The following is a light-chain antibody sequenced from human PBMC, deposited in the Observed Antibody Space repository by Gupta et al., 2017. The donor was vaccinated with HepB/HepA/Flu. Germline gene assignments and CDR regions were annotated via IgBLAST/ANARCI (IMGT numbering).Light chain of an antibody. CDR3: CSYADTNVCV. V-gene: IGLV2-11*01. CDR1: SSDIGGYDF. J-gene: IGLJ2*01. CDR2: DVH. Sequence: QSALTQPRSVSGSPGQSVTISCTGTSSDIGGYDFVTWYQQHAGKAHKVIIYDVHKRPPGVPERFSGSKSANTASLTISGLQGEDEADYYCCSYADTNVCVFGAGTRLTV.